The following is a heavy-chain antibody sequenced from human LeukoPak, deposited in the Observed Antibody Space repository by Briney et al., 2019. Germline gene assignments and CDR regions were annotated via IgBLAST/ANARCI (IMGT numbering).Heavy chain of an antibody. CDR3: AARGGLGVDY. Sequence: GGSLRLSCAASGFSFSSYAMSWVRQAPGKGLEWVSAISGSGGSTYYADSVKGRFTISRDNSKNTLYLQMNSLRAEDTAVYYCAARGGLGVDYWGQGTLVTVSS. D-gene: IGHD2-15*01. J-gene: IGHJ4*02. V-gene: IGHV3-23*01. CDR1: GFSFSSYA. CDR2: ISGSGGST.